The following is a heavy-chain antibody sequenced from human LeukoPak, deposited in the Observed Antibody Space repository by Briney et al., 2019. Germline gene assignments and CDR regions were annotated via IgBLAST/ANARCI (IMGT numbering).Heavy chain of an antibody. D-gene: IGHD3-10*01. J-gene: IGHJ4*02. CDR3: ANRITMVRGVPLDY. Sequence: GSLRLSCAASGFTFSSYAMSWVRQAPGKGLEWVSAISGSGGSTYYADSVKGRFTISRDNSKNTLYLQMNSLRAEDTAVYYCANRITMVRGVPLDYWGQGTLVTVSS. CDR2: ISGSGGST. CDR1: GFTFSSYA. V-gene: IGHV3-23*01.